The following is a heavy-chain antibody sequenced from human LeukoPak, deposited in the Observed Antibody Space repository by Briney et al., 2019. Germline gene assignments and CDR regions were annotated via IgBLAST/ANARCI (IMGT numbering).Heavy chain of an antibody. D-gene: IGHD2-15*01. Sequence: SETLSLTCAVYGGSFSGYYWSWIRQPPGKGLEWIGEINHSGSTDYNPSLKSRVTISVDTSKNQFSLKLSSVTAADTAVYYCARVLGSSPLDWGQGTLVTVSS. V-gene: IGHV4-34*01. J-gene: IGHJ4*02. CDR1: GGSFSGYY. CDR3: ARVLGSSPLD. CDR2: INHSGST.